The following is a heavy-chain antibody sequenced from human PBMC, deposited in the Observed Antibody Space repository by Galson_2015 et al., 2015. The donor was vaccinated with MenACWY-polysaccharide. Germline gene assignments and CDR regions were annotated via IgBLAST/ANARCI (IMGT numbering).Heavy chain of an antibody. CDR2: IIPIFGTA. CDR3: ARGYENWFDP. D-gene: IGHD5-12*01. Sequence: SVKVSCKASGYTFTGYYMHWVRQAPGQGLEWMGGIIPIFGTANYAQKFQGRVTITADESTSTAYMELSSLRSEDTAVYYCARGYENWFDPWGQGTLVTVSS. CDR1: GYTFTGYY. J-gene: IGHJ5*02. V-gene: IGHV1-69*13.